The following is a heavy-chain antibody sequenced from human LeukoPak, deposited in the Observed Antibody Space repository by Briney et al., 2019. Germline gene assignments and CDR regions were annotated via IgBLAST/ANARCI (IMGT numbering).Heavy chain of an antibody. CDR3: AREESGWYYFDY. Sequence: GGSLRLSCAASGFTVSSNYMSWVGQARGKGLKWVSVIYSGGSTYYADSVKGRFTISRDNSKNTLYLQMNSLRAEDTAVYYCAREESGWYYFDYWGQGTLVTVSS. CDR1: GFTVSSNY. D-gene: IGHD6-19*01. CDR2: IYSGGST. V-gene: IGHV3-53*01. J-gene: IGHJ4*02.